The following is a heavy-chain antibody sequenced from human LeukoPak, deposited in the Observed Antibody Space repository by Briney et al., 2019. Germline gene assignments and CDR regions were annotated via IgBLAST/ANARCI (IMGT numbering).Heavy chain of an antibody. CDR3: AKDVGGVDYYDSSGYYSDY. CDR2: ISGSGGST. D-gene: IGHD3-22*01. Sequence: GGSLRLSSAASGFTFSSYAMSWVRQAPGKGLEWVSAISGSGGSTYYADSVKGRFTISRDNSKNTLNLQMNSLRAEDTAVYYGAKDVGGVDYYDSSGYYSDYWGQGTLVTVPS. CDR1: GFTFSSYA. J-gene: IGHJ4*02. V-gene: IGHV3-23*01.